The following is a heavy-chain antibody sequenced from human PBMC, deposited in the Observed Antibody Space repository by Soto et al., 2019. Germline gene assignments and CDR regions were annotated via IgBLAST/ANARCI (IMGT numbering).Heavy chain of an antibody. D-gene: IGHD1-20*01. Sequence: GGSLRLSCEASGSTFGIHWMTWVRQAPGKALELVANIKEDGSEKYYVDSVKGRFIISRDNAKNSLFLQMNSLRTEDTAIYYCVRPNNRKFDPWGQGTLVTVSS. CDR2: IKEDGSEK. J-gene: IGHJ5*02. CDR1: GSTFGIHW. CDR3: VRPNNRKFDP. V-gene: IGHV3-7*01.